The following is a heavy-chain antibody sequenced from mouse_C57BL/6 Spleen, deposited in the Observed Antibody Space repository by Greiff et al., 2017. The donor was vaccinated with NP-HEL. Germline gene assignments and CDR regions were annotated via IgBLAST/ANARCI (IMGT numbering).Heavy chain of an antibody. CDR1: GYTFTSYW. J-gene: IGHJ3*01. CDR3: AGDSSGYGWFAY. D-gene: IGHD3-2*02. Sequence: VQLQQPGAELVRPGSSVKLSRKASGYTFTSYWMHWVKQRPIQGLEWIGNIDPSDSETHYNQKFKDKATLTVDKSSSTAYMQLSSLTSEDSAVYYCAGDSSGYGWFAYWGQGTLVTVSA. CDR2: IDPSDSET. V-gene: IGHV1-52*01.